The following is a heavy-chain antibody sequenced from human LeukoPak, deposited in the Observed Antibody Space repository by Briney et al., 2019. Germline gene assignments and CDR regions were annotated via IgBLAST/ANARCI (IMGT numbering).Heavy chain of an antibody. V-gene: IGHV4-34*01. D-gene: IGHD1-14*01. J-gene: IGHJ5*02. CDR1: GGSFSGYY. CDR2: INHSGST. CDR3: ARDAAGFDP. Sequence: SETLSLTCAGYGGSFSGYYWSWIRQPPGKGLEWIGEINHSGSTNYNPSLKSRVTISVDTSKNQFSLKLSSVTAADTAVYYCARDAAGFDPWGQGTLVTVSS.